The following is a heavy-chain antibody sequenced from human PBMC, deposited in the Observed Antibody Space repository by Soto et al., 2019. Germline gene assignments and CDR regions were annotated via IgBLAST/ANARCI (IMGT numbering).Heavy chain of an antibody. CDR1: GFTFSSYG. V-gene: IGHV3-33*01. D-gene: IGHD3-10*01. Sequence: GGSLRLSCAASGFTFSSYGMHWVRQAPGKXLEWVAVIWYDGSNKYYADSVKGRFTISRDNSKNTLYLQMNSLRAEDTAVYYCARERGITMVRGGPPGSYWGQGTLVTVSS. CDR3: ARERGITMVRGGPPGSY. CDR2: IWYDGSNK. J-gene: IGHJ4*02.